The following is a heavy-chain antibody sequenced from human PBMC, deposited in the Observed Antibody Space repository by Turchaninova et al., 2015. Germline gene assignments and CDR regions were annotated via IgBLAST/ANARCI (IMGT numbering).Heavy chain of an antibody. V-gene: IGHV3-30*18. D-gene: IGHD4-17*01. CDR2: ISYDGSNK. CDR3: AKDGYGDSGGAFDI. CDR1: GFPFSSYG. Sequence: VQPVASGGGVVQPGRWLRLSCAAAGFPFSSYGMDWFLQAPGKGLEWVAVISYDGSNKYDADSVKGRFTISRDNSKNPLYLQMNSLRAEDTAVYYCAKDGYGDSGGAFDIWGQGTMVTVSS. J-gene: IGHJ3*02.